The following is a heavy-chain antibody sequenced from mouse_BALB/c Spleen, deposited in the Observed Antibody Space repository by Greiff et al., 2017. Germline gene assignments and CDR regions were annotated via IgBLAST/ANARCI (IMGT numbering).Heavy chain of an antibody. CDR3: ARDHWDGAY. CDR2: ISDGGSYT. CDR1: GFTFSDYY. Sequence: EVNLVESGGGLVKPGGSLKLSCAASGFTFSDYYMYWVRQTPEKRLEWVATISDGGSYTYYPDSVKGRFTISRDNAKNNLYLQMSSLKSEDTAMYYCARDHWDGAYWGQGTLVTVSA. J-gene: IGHJ3*01. V-gene: IGHV5-4*02. D-gene: IGHD4-1*01.